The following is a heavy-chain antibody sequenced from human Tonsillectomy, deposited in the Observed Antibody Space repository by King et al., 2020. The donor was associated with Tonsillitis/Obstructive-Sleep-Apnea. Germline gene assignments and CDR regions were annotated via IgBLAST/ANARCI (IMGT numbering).Heavy chain of an antibody. V-gene: IGHV4-59*08. D-gene: IGHD5-24*01. J-gene: IGHJ4*02. Sequence: LQLQESGPGLVKPSETLSLTCTVSGGSISSYYWSWIRQPPGKGLEWIGYIYYSGSTNYNPSLKSRVTISVDTSKNQFSLKLSSVTAADTAVYYCARHGGRDGYNYLGVVYYFDYWGQGTLVTVSS. CDR3: ARHGGRDGYNYLGVVYYFDY. CDR2: IYYSGST. CDR1: GGSISSYY.